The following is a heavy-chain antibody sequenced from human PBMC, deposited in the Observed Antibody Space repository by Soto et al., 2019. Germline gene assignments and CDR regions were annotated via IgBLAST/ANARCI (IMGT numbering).Heavy chain of an antibody. Sequence: QVQLVQSGPEVKKPGASVKVSCKTSGYTFNNYGISWVRQAPGQGLEWMGWISDYNGNTNYPQKFQGRVTMTTDTSTKTVYMVVTSLRSDDTAVYYCARDGYYGSGSYGMDVWGRGTTVTVSS. CDR2: ISDYNGNT. V-gene: IGHV1-18*01. CDR1: GYTFNNYG. J-gene: IGHJ6*02. CDR3: ARDGYYGSGSYGMDV. D-gene: IGHD3-10*01.